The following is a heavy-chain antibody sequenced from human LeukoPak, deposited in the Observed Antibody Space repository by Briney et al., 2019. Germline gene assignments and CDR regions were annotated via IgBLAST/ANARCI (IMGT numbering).Heavy chain of an antibody. Sequence: GGSLRLSCAASGLTFSDYYMSCIRQAPGKGLEWVSYISSSGSTIYYADSVKGRFTISRDNAKNSLYLQMNSLRAEDTAVYYCARANYYDSSGYYYWGQGTLVTVSS. V-gene: IGHV3-11*01. CDR3: ARANYYDSSGYYY. CDR1: GLTFSDYY. J-gene: IGHJ4*02. D-gene: IGHD3-22*01. CDR2: ISSSGSTI.